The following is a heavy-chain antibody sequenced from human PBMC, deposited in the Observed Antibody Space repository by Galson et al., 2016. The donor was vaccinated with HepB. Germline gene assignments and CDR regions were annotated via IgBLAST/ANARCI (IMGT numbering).Heavy chain of an antibody. V-gene: IGHV3-13*01. CDR2: IDIAGDT. CDR3: VRGVAGCDY. D-gene: IGHD6-19*01. Sequence: SLRLSCAASGFIFSNYDMHWVRQVAGKGLEWVSCIDIAGDTYYPDSVKGRFTISRENAKGTVYLQINSLRAEDTAVYYCVRGVAGCDYWGQGTLVTVSS. CDR1: GFIFSNYD. J-gene: IGHJ4*02.